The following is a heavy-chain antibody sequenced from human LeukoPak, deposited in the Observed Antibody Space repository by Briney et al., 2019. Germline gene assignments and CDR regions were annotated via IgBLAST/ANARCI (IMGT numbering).Heavy chain of an antibody. CDR1: GGSISSSSYY. CDR2: IHHRGTT. CDR3: ARVTYNGYQHFDY. D-gene: IGHD3-10*01. J-gene: IGHJ4*02. Sequence: SETLSLTCTVSGGSISSSSYYWGWIRQPPGKGLEWIGEIHHRGTTYYNPSLRSRVTISVDTSKNQFSLRLTSVTAADTAVYYCARVTYNGYQHFDYWGQGNLVTVS. V-gene: IGHV4-39*07.